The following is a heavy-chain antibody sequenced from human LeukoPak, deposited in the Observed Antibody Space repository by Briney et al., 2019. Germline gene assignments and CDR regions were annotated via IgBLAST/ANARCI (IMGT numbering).Heavy chain of an antibody. Sequence: SLRXSCAASXXTXXSXXMNWXRXAPGKELXXVXXXXSGGHIYYADSVKGRFTISRDNAKNSLYLQMNSLRAEDTAIYYCARGAEYYYDSSGYFPFDYWGQGTLVTVSS. CDR3: ARGAEYYYDSSGYFPFDY. V-gene: IGHV3-21*01. CDR1: XXTXXSXX. D-gene: IGHD3-22*01. CDR2: XXSGGHI. J-gene: IGHJ4*02.